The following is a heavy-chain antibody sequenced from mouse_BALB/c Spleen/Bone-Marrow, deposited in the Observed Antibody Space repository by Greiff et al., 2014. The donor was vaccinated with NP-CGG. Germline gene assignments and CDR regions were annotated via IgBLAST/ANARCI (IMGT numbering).Heavy chain of an antibody. V-gene: IGHV1S41*01. CDR1: GYTFTNYW. J-gene: IGHJ1*01. CDR3: ARERYGYDGWYFDV. D-gene: IGHD2-2*01. CDR2: IAPGSGST. Sequence: DLVKPGASVKLSCKTSGYTFTNYWINWIKQRPGQGLEWLGRIAPGSGSTYYNEMFKVKAPLTVDTSSSTAYILLSSLSSEDSAVYFCARERYGYDGWYFDVWGAGTPVTVSS.